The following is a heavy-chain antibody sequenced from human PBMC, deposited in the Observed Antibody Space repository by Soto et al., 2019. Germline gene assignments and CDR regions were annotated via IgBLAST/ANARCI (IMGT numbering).Heavy chain of an antibody. CDR2: INPDGSTT. CDR1: GFTFSSYW. CDR3: ARVATGSYHFDQ. Sequence: EVQLVESGGGLVQPGGSLRLSCEVSGFTFSSYWMHWVRQAPGKGLVWVSRINPDGSTTSYADSVGGRFTISRDNADNTLYLEMNSLRAEDTAVYYCARVATGSYHFDQWGQGTLVTVSS. V-gene: IGHV3-74*01. D-gene: IGHD3-10*01. J-gene: IGHJ4*02.